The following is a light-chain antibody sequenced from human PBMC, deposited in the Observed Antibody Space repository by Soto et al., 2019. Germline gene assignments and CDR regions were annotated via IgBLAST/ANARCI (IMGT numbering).Light chain of an antibody. Sequence: QSALTQPASVSGSPGQSITISCTGTSSDVGGYNYVSWYQQHPAKAPRLMIYEVSNRPSGVSNRFSGSKSGNTASLTISGLQAEDEADYYCSSYTSTNTLVFGTGTQLTVL. CDR2: EVS. V-gene: IGLV2-14*01. J-gene: IGLJ1*01. CDR3: SSYTSTNTLV. CDR1: SSDVGGYNY.